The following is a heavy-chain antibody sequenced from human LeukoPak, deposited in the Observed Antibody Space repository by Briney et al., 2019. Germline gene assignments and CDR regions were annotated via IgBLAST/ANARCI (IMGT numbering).Heavy chain of an antibody. J-gene: IGHJ5*02. V-gene: IGHV4-34*01. CDR1: GGSFSGYY. CDR2: INHSGSH. D-gene: IGHD2-2*01. Sequence: SETLSLTCAVYGGSFSGYYWSWIRQPPGKGLEWIGEINHSGSHNYNPSLKSRVTISVDTSKSQFSLKLSSVPAADTAVYYCARGLSSSTSCCATRDFDPWGQGTLVTVSS. CDR3: ARGLSSSTSCCATRDFDP.